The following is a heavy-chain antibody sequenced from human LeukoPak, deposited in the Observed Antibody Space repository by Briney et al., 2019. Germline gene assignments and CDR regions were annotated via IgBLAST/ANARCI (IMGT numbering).Heavy chain of an antibody. J-gene: IGHJ4*02. D-gene: IGHD2/OR15-2a*01. V-gene: IGHV4-4*07. CDR2: IYSSGTT. Sequence: SETLSLTCTVSGGSLSSYYWTWIRQPAGKELEWIGRIYSSGTTNYNPSLKSRLTMSVDTSKNHFSLKLSSVTAADTAVYYCARDLSSIYSSTWYFDYWGQGMLVTVSS. CDR3: ARDLSSIYSSTWYFDY. CDR1: GGSLSSYY.